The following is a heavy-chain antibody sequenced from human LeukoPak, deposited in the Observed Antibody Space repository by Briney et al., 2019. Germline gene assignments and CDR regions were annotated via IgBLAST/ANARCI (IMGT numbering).Heavy chain of an antibody. CDR1: GFTFSTYG. Sequence: SGGSLRLSCVASGFTFSTYGMTWVRQAPGKGLEWVSAIGDSGVSTYYADSVKGRFTISRDNPRNTLYLQMNSLRAEDTAVYYCAKEMSYSSGWYGAYFDYWGQGTLVTVSS. CDR3: AKEMSYSSGWYGAYFDY. J-gene: IGHJ4*02. CDR2: IGDSGVST. D-gene: IGHD6-19*01. V-gene: IGHV3-23*01.